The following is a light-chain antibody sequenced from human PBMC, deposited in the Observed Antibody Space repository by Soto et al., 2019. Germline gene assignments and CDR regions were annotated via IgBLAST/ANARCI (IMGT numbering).Light chain of an antibody. CDR2: KAS. Sequence: IQMTQSPSTLAASVGDRVTITCRASQSIISGLAWYQQKPGKVPKILIYKASSLESGVPSRFSGSGSGTDFTLTISSLQPDDFATYYCQQYNDYPRTFGQGTKVEMK. V-gene: IGKV1-5*03. J-gene: IGKJ1*01. CDR1: QSIISG. CDR3: QQYNDYPRT.